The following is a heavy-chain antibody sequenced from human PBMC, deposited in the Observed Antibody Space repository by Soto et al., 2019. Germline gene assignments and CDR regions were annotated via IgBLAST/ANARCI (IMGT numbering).Heavy chain of an antibody. CDR3: ARIVLRFNAFDI. V-gene: IGHV1-18*01. Sequence: ISWVRQAPGQGLEWMGWISAYNGNTNYAQKLQGRVTMTTDTTTSTAYMELRSLRSDYSAVYYCARIVLRFNAFDIWGQGTMVTVSS. J-gene: IGHJ3*02. CDR2: ISAYNGNT. D-gene: IGHD3-3*01.